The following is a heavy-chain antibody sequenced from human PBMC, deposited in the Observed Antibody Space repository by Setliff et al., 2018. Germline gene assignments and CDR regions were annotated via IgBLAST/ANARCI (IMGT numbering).Heavy chain of an antibody. D-gene: IGHD3-16*01. CDR2: IYASGYT. V-gene: IGHV4-61*02. CDR3: ARLYYASRALYFDS. CDR1: GGSIKSGSYY. J-gene: IGHJ4*02. Sequence: SETLSLTCTVSGGSIKSGSYYWSWIRRPAGKGLEWIGRIYASGYTNYNPSLKSRVTMSVDTSNNQFSLKLTSVTAADTAIYYCARLYYASRALYFDSWGQGTLVTVSS.